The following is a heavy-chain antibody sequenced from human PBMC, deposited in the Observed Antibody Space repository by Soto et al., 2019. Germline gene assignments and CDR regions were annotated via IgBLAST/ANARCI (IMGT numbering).Heavy chain of an antibody. D-gene: IGHD4-17*01. CDR1: GGTFSSYT. V-gene: IGHV1-69*02. Sequence: QVQLVQSGAEVKKTGSSVKVSCKASGGTFSSYTISWVRQAPGQGLEWMGRIIPILGIANYAQKFQVRVTITADKSTSTAYMELRSLRAEDTAVYYCARGTGEADYGDDAFDIWGQGTMVTVSS. J-gene: IGHJ3*02. CDR3: ARGTGEADYGDDAFDI. CDR2: IIPILGIA.